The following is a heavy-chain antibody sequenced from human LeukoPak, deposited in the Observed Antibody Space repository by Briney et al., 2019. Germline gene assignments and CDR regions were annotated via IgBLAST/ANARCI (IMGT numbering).Heavy chain of an antibody. CDR1: GFTFSSYW. CDR3: ARDSGWWRFDF. D-gene: IGHD6-13*01. Sequence: GGSLRLSCAVSGFTFSSYWMNWVRQAPGKGLEWVANIKQDGSQKYYVDSVKGRFTISRDNAKNSLYLQMNSLRAEDTAVYYCARDSGWWRFDFWGQGTLVTVSS. V-gene: IGHV3-7*01. CDR2: IKQDGSQK. J-gene: IGHJ4*02.